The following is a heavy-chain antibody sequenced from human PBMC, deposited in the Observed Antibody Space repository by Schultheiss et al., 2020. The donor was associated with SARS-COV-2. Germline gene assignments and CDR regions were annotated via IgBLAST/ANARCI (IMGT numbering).Heavy chain of an antibody. CDR3: ASQLVGATTSYWFDP. CDR1: GGSISSGGYS. J-gene: IGHJ5*02. D-gene: IGHD1-26*01. CDR2: IYHSGST. Sequence: SETLSLTCAVSGGSISSGGYSWSWIRQPPGKGLEWIGYIYHSGSTYYNPSLKSRVTISVDTSKNQFSLKLSSVTAADTAVYYCASQLVGATTSYWFDPWGQGTLVTVSS. V-gene: IGHV4-30-2*02.